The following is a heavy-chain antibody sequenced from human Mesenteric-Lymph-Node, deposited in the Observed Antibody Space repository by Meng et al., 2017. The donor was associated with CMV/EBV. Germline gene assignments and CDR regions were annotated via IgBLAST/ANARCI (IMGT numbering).Heavy chain of an antibody. CDR2: IYSGGST. V-gene: IGHV3-53*01. Sequence: GESLKISCVASGFSVSYNYMSWVRQAPGKGLDWVSVIYSGGSTYYADSVRGRFTISRDNSKNRLYLQMNSLRAEDTAVYYCAKEGGSNYYDGYGMDVWGQGTTVTVSS. J-gene: IGHJ6*02. CDR1: GFSVSYNY. D-gene: IGHD3-22*01. CDR3: AKEGGSNYYDGYGMDV.